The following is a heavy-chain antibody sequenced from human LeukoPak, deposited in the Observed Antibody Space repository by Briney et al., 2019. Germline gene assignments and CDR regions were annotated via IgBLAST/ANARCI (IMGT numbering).Heavy chain of an antibody. D-gene: IGHD4-11*01. J-gene: IGHJ4*02. CDR2: ISWNSGNI. Sequence: GGSLRLSCAVSGFTFDDHAMHWVRQAPGKGLEWVSGISWNSGNIAYADSVKGRFTISRDNAKNSLYLQMNSLRAEDTAVYFCARGTPTTRDFDYWGQGTLVTVSS. CDR1: GFTFDDHA. V-gene: IGHV3-9*01. CDR3: ARGTPTTRDFDY.